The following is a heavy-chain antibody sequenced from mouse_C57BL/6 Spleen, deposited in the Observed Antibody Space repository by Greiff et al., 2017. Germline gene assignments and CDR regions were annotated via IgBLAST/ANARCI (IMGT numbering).Heavy chain of an antibody. CDR3: ARSTYYSNYEGAMDY. Sequence: QVQLQQPGAELVRPGSSVKLSCKASGYTFTSYWMDWVKQRPGQGLEGIGNIYPSDSETHYNQKFKDKATLTVDKSSSTAYMQLSSLTSEDSAVYYCARSTYYSNYEGAMDYWGQGTSVTVSS. CDR2: IYPSDSET. CDR1: GYTFTSYW. V-gene: IGHV1-61*01. J-gene: IGHJ4*01. D-gene: IGHD2-5*01.